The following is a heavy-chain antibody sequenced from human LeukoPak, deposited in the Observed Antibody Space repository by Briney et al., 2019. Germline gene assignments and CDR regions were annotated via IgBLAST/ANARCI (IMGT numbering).Heavy chain of an antibody. D-gene: IGHD3-22*01. CDR3: ARIPSAEYYDSSGYYRYYYYYGMDV. Sequence: SETLSLICAVYGGSFSGYYWSWIRQPPGKGLEWIGEINHSGSTNYNPSLKSRVTISVDTSKNQFSLKLSSVTAADTAVYYCARIPSAEYYDSSGYYRYYYYYGMDVWGQGTTVTVSS. CDR1: GGSFSGYY. J-gene: IGHJ6*02. V-gene: IGHV4-34*01. CDR2: INHSGST.